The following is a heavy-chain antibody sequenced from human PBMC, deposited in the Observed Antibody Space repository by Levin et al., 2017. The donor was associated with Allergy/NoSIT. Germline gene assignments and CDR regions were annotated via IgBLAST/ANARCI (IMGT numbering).Heavy chain of an antibody. Sequence: PSETLSLTCTVSGGSVSSGSSYWSWIRQPPGKGLEWIGYISDSGSTNYNPSLKSRVTISIDTSKNHFSLNLTSATAADAAVYCCARDFYYDSRGYYNDAFDIWGQGTMVTVSS. V-gene: IGHV4-61*03. D-gene: IGHD3-22*01. CDR2: ISDSGST. CDR3: ARDFYYDSRGYYNDAFDI. CDR1: GGSVSSGSSY. J-gene: IGHJ3*02.